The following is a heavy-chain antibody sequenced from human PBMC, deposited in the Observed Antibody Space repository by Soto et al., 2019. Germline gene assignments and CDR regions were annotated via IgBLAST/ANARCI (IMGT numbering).Heavy chain of an antibody. Sequence: ASVKVSCKASGYTFTSYAMHWVRQAPGQRLEWMGWINAGNGNTKYSQKFQGRVTITRDTSASTAYMELSSLRSEDTAVYYCARDLGYCISTSCRNWFDPWGQGTLVIGSS. CDR1: GYTFTSYA. V-gene: IGHV1-3*01. J-gene: IGHJ5*02. CDR3: ARDLGYCISTSCRNWFDP. CDR2: INAGNGNT. D-gene: IGHD2-2*01.